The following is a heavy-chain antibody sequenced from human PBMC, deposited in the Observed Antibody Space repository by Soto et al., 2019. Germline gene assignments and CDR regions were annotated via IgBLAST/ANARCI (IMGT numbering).Heavy chain of an antibody. CDR3: ARADSSGWYDY. V-gene: IGHV1-2*02. CDR2: INPNSGGT. D-gene: IGHD6-19*01. Sequence: ASVKVSCKASGYTLTGYYMHWVRQAPGQGLEWMGWINPNSGGTNYAQKFQGRVTMTRETSISTAYMELSRLRSDGTAVYYCARADSSGWYDYWGQGTLVTVSS. CDR1: GYTLTGYY. J-gene: IGHJ4*02.